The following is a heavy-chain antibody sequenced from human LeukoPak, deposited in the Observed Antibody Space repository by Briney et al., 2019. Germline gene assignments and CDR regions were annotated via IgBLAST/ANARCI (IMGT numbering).Heavy chain of an antibody. D-gene: IGHD3/OR15-3a*01. CDR2: VSSSGGRT. V-gene: IGHV3-23*01. CDR3: AKLAAIWTSAGYYFDY. Sequence: PGGSLRLSCAASGFTFSSYAMTWVRQAPGKGLEWVSGVSSSGGRTYYADSVNGRFTISRDNSKNTLYLQMNSLRAEDTAIYYCAKLAAIWTSAGYYFDYWGPGTLVTVSS. CDR1: GFTFSSYA. J-gene: IGHJ4*02.